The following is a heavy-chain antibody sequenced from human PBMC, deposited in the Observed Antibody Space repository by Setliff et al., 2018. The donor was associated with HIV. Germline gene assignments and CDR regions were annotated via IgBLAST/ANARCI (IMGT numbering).Heavy chain of an antibody. Sequence: SQTLSLTCAISGDTISSNSVSWNWIRQSPSRGLEWRGRTYYRSKWYNDYAVSVKSRMTFNPDTSKNQFSLQLNSVTPEDTAVYFCARGNSTKRGFDYWGLGTLVTVSS. CDR2: TYYRSKWYN. CDR1: GDTISSNSVS. J-gene: IGHJ4*02. V-gene: IGHV6-1*01. D-gene: IGHD3-10*01. CDR3: ARGNSTKRGFDY.